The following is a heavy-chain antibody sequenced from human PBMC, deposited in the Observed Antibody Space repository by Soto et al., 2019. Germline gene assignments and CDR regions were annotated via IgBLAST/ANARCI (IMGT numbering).Heavy chain of an antibody. J-gene: IGHJ6*02. D-gene: IGHD1-26*01. V-gene: IGHV1-2*04. CDR3: ARGPDSGSYYAYYYYYGMDV. CDR2: INPNSGGT. CDR1: GYTFTGYY. Sequence: ASVKVSCKASGYTFTGYYMHWVRQAPGHGLEWMGWINPNSGGTTYAQKFQGWVTMTRDTSISTAYMELSRLRSDDTAVYYCARGPDSGSYYAYYYYYGMDVWGQGTTVTVSS.